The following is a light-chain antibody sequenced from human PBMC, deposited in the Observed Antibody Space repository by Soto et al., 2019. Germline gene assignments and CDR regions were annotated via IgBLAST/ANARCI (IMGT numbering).Light chain of an antibody. CDR3: QQRRNWPWLT. J-gene: IGKJ4*01. CDR2: DAS. V-gene: IGKV3-11*01. Sequence: EIVLTQSPATLSLSPGERATLSCRTSQSVSDQLAWFQQKPGQAPRLLIYDASNRATGIPARFSGSGYVTDFTLTISSLEPEDVAVYHCQQRRNWPWLTFGGGTKVEI. CDR1: QSVSDQ.